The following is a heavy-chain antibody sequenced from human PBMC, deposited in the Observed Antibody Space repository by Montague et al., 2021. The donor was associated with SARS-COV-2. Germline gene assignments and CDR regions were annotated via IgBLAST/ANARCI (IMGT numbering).Heavy chain of an antibody. CDR1: GGSFSGYY. V-gene: IGHV4-34*01. D-gene: IGHD3-10*01. CDR2: INHSGST. CDR3: ARGLPARGLYLSGSGSYYD. J-gene: IGHJ4*02. Sequence: SETLSLTCAVYGGSFSGYYWSWIRQPPGKGLEWIGEINHSGSTNYNPSLKSRVTVSVDTSKNQFSLKLSSVTAADTAVYYCARGLPARGLYLSGSGSYYDWGQGTLVTVSS.